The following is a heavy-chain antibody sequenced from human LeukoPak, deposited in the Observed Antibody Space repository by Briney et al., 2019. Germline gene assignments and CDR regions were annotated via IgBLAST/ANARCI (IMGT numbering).Heavy chain of an antibody. CDR1: GFTFSSYA. D-gene: IGHD6-19*01. V-gene: IGHV3-30*04. J-gene: IGHJ4*02. Sequence: GGSLRLSCAASGFTFSSYAVHWVRQAPGKGLEWVAVISYDGSNKYYADSVKGRFTISRDNSKNTLYLQMNSLRAEDTAVYYCARGYSSGSWGQGTLVTVSS. CDR3: ARGYSSGS. CDR2: ISYDGSNK.